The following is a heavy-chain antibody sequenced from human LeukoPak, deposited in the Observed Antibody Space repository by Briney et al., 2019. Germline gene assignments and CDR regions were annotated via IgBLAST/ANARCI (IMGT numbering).Heavy chain of an antibody. CDR1: GFTFSSYW. V-gene: IGHV3-74*01. D-gene: IGHD2-15*01. CDR3: ARDRCSGGSCYANDY. CDR2: INSDGSST. J-gene: IGHJ4*02. Sequence: GGSLRLSCAASGFTFSSYWMHWVRQAPGKGLVWVSRINSDGSSTSYADSVKGRFTISRDNAKYTLYLQMNSLRAEDTAVYYCARDRCSGGSCYANDYWGQGTLVTVSS.